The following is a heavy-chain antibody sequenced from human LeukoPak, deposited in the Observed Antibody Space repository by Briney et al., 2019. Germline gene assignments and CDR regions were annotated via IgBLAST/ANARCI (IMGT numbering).Heavy chain of an antibody. J-gene: IGHJ4*02. CDR2: INHNSGGT. V-gene: IGHV1-2*02. Sequence: ASVKVSCRASGYTFTGYYMHWVRQAPGQGLEWMGWINHNSGGTNYAQKFQSRVTMTRDTSISTAYMELSRLRSDDTAVYYCARGRAIVVVLAAIRVMFGYWGQGTLVTVSS. CDR3: ARGRAIVVVLAAIRVMFGY. D-gene: IGHD2-2*01. CDR1: GYTFTGYY.